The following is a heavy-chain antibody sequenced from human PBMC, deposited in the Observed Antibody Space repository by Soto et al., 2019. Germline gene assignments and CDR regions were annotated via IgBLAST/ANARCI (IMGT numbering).Heavy chain of an antibody. D-gene: IGHD2-15*01. Sequence: GASVKVSCKASGYTFTSYGISWVRQAPGQGLEWMGWISAYNGNTNYAQKLQGRVTMTTDTSTSTAYMELRSLRSDDTAVYYCASNQELGYCSGGSCKIGYWFDPWGQGTLVTVSS. V-gene: IGHV1-18*01. CDR3: ASNQELGYCSGGSCKIGYWFDP. CDR2: ISAYNGNT. J-gene: IGHJ5*02. CDR1: GYTFTSYG.